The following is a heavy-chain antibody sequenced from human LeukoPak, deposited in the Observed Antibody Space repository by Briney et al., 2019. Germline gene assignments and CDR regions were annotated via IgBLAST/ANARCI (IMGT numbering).Heavy chain of an antibody. V-gene: IGHV4-59*01. D-gene: IGHD2-15*01. CDR1: GGSITSYY. Sequence: SETLSLTCSVSGGSITSYYWSWIRQPPGKGLEWIGYISYTGGTNYNPSLKSRVSISIDTSKNQFSLRLTSVTAADTAVYYCASGGYCSSGSCYPNWFDPWGQGTLVTVSS. CDR2: ISYTGGT. J-gene: IGHJ5*02. CDR3: ASGGYCSSGSCYPNWFDP.